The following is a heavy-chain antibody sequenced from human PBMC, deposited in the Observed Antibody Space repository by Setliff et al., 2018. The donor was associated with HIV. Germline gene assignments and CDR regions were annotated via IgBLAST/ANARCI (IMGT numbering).Heavy chain of an antibody. D-gene: IGHD4-17*01. CDR1: GGTFSSYA. CDR3: ARRPLFPVTTSPFDY. V-gene: IGHV1-69*13. CDR2: IIPIFGTA. J-gene: IGHJ4*02. Sequence: SVKVSCKASGGTFSSYAISWVRQAPGQGLEWMGGIIPIFGTANYAQKFQGRVTITADESTSTAYMELRSLRSDDTAVYYCARRPLFPVTTSPFDYWGQGTLVTVSS.